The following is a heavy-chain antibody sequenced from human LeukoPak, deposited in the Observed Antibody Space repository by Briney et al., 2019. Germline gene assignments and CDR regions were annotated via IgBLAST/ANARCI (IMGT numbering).Heavy chain of an antibody. CDR2: IYYSGST. CDR3: ARLRLGELSSPFDY. J-gene: IGHJ4*02. V-gene: IGHV4-39*01. Sequence: SETLSLTCTVSGGSISSSSYYWGWIRQPPGKGLEWIGSIYYSGSTYYNPSLKSRVTISVDTSKNQFSLKLSSVTAADTAVYYCARLRLGELSSPFDYWGRGTLVTVSS. D-gene: IGHD3-16*02. CDR1: GGSISSSSYY.